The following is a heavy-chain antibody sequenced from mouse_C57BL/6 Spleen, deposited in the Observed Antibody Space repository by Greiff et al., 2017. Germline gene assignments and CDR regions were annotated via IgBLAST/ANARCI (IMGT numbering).Heavy chain of an antibody. J-gene: IGHJ3*01. Sequence: QVQLQQPGAELVKPGASVKMSCKASGYTFTSYWITWVKQRPGQGLEWIGDIYPGSGSTNYNEKFKSKATLTVDTSSSTAYMQLSSLTSEDSAVYYCARPGSSLAWFAYWGQGTLGTVSA. CDR1: GYTFTSYW. CDR3: ARPGSSLAWFAY. D-gene: IGHD1-1*01. V-gene: IGHV1-55*01. CDR2: IYPGSGST.